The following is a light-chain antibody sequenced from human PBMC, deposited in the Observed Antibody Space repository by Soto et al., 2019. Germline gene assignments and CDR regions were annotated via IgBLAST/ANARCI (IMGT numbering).Light chain of an antibody. CDR3: MQALQTPPWT. CDR1: QSLLQSNGYNY. J-gene: IGKJ2*02. V-gene: IGKV2-28*01. Sequence: DIVMTQSPLSLPVTPGEPASISCRSSQSLLQSNGYNYLDWYLQKPGQSPQLLIYLGSNRASGVPDRFSGSGSGTDFTLKISRVEAEDVGVYYCMQALQTPPWTFGQGTKLEIK. CDR2: LGS.